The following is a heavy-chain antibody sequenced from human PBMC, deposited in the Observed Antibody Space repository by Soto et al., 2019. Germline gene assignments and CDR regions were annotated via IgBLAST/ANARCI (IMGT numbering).Heavy chain of an antibody. J-gene: IGHJ6*02. V-gene: IGHV4-31*03. CDR3: ARDVGIWFGKLSTSANYYYGLDV. CDR1: GGSISSGGYY. CDR2: IYYSGST. Sequence: QVQLQESGPGLVKPSQTLSLTCTVSGGSISSGGYYWTWIRQHPEKGLEWIGYIYYSGSTHYNPSLKRRATISADTSKNQFSLDLNVGTGADTAVYYCARDVGIWFGKLSTSANYYYGLDVWGQGTTVTVSS. D-gene: IGHD3-10*01.